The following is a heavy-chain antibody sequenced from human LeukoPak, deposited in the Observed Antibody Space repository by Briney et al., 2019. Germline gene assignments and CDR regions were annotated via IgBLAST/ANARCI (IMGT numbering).Heavy chain of an antibody. Sequence: ASVKVSCKVSGYTLTELSMHWVRQAPGKGLGWMGGFDPEDGETIYAQKFQGRVTMTGDTSTDTAYMELSSLRSEDTAVYYCASRYGYCSGGSCRLDFDYWGQGTLVTVSS. D-gene: IGHD2-15*01. CDR3: ASRYGYCSGGSCRLDFDY. CDR1: GYTLTELS. J-gene: IGHJ4*02. V-gene: IGHV1-24*01. CDR2: FDPEDGET.